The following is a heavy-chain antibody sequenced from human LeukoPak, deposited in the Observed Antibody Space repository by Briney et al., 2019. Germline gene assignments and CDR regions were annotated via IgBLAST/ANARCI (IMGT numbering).Heavy chain of an antibody. CDR1: GYTFSNYG. Sequence: GASVRVSCKASGYTFSNYGISWVRQAPGHGLEWMGWISAFNGDTNYAQNLQGRVTLTTDTSTSTAYMDLGSLRSDDTAVYYCARARRGGDYDSYFDYWGQGTLVTVSS. J-gene: IGHJ4*02. CDR2: ISAFNGDT. CDR3: ARARRGGDYDSYFDY. V-gene: IGHV1-18*01. D-gene: IGHD4-17*01.